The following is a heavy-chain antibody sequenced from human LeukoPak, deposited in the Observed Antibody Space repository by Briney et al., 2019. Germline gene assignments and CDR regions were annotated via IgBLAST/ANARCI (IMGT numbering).Heavy chain of an antibody. CDR1: GGSISSSSYY. D-gene: IGHD1-26*01. J-gene: IGHJ4*02. V-gene: IGHV4-39*07. Sequence: PSETLSLTCTVSGGSISSSSYYWGWIRQPPGKGLEWTGSIYYSGSTYYNPSLKSRVTISVDTSKNQFSLKLSSVTAADTAVYYCARVDGGSHDYWGQGTLVTVSS. CDR2: IYYSGST. CDR3: ARVDGGSHDY.